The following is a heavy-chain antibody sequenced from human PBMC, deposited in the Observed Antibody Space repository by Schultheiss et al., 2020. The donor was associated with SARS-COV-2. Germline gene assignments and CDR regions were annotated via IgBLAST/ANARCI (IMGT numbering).Heavy chain of an antibody. CDR1: GGSISSSSYY. CDR3: ARGPKTGTWDY. CDR2: IYYSGST. D-gene: IGHD1-7*01. V-gene: IGHV4-39*01. J-gene: IGHJ4*02. Sequence: SETLSLTCTVSGGSISSSSYYWGWIRQPPGKGLEWIGSIYYSGSTYYNPSLKSRVTISVDTSKNQFSLKLSSVTAADTAVYYCARGPKTGTWDYWGQGTLVTVSS.